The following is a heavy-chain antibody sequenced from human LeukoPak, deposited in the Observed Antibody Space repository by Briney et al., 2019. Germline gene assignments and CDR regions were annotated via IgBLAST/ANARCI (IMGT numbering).Heavy chain of an antibody. CDR1: GGSFSGYY. J-gene: IGHJ3*02. D-gene: IGHD4-17*01. CDR2: INHSGST. CDR3: ARASNDYGDYVPEADAFDI. V-gene: IGHV4-34*01. Sequence: SETLSLTCAVYGGSFSGYYWSWIRQPPGKGLEWIGEINHSGSTNYNPSLKSRVTISVDTSKNQFSLKLSSVTAADTAVYYCARASNDYGDYVPEADAFDIWGQGTMVTVSS.